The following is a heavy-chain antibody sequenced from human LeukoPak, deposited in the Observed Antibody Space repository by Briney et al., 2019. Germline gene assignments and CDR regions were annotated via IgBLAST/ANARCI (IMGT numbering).Heavy chain of an antibody. V-gene: IGHV1-2*02. CDR2: INPNSGGT. Sequence: SVKVSCKASGYTFTGYYMHWVRQAPGQGLEWMGWINPNSGGTNYAQKFQGRVTMTRDTSISTAYMELSRLRSDDTAVYYCARDRDCSSTSCYNLDYWGQGTLVTVSS. D-gene: IGHD2-2*02. CDR3: ARDRDCSSTSCYNLDY. CDR1: GYTFTGYY. J-gene: IGHJ4*02.